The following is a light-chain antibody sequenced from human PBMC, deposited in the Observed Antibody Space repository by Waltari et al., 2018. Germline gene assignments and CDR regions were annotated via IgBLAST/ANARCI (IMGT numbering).Light chain of an antibody. J-gene: IGLJ3*02. CDR1: SLRSYY. Sequence: SSELTQDPAVSVALGQTVRITCQGDSLRSYYASWYQQKPGQAPVFVIYGKNNRPSGIPDRFAGSKSGTSASLAISGLQSEDEADYYCATWDDTLNVWMFGGGTKLTVL. V-gene: IGLV3-19*01. CDR3: ATWDDTLNVWM. CDR2: GKN.